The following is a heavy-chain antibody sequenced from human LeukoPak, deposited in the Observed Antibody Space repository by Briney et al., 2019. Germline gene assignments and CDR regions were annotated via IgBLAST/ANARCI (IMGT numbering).Heavy chain of an antibody. V-gene: IGHV3-23*01. CDR2: ISGSGGST. J-gene: IGHJ6*03. D-gene: IGHD5-24*01. CDR1: GFTFSSYA. Sequence: GSLRLSCAASGFTFSSYAMSWVRQAPGKGLNWVSGISGSGGSTYYADSVKGRFTISRDNSNNTLYLQMNSLRAEDTAVYYCARDCRDGYNYYYYYYMDVWGKGTTVTVSS. CDR3: ARDCRDGYNYYYYYYMDV.